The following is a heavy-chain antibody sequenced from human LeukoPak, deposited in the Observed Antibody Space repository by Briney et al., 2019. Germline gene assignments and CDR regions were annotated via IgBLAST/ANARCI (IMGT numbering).Heavy chain of an antibody. D-gene: IGHD2-8*02. CDR3: ARESNTGAFDI. CDR1: GGSISSSSYY. Sequence: SETLSLTCTVSGGSISSSSYYWAWIRQPPGKGLEWIGSIHYSGSTYYNPSLQSRVTISIDTSKNQFSLKLSSVTAADTAVYYCARESNTGAFDIWGQGTMVTVSS. CDR2: IHYSGST. J-gene: IGHJ3*02. V-gene: IGHV4-39*07.